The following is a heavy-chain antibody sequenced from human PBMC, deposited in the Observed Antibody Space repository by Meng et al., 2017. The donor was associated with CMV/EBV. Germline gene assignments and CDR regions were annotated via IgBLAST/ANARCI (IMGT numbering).Heavy chain of an antibody. V-gene: IGHV4-39*07. CDR3: ARDVWSIFGVVIKEVGMDV. CDR2: IYYSGST. J-gene: IGHJ6*02. CDR1: GGSISSSSYY. D-gene: IGHD3-3*01. Sequence: SETLSLTCTVSGGSISSSSYYWGWIRQPPGKGLEWIGSIYYSGSTYYNPSLKSRVTIPVDTSKKQFSLKLSSVTAADTAVYYCARDVWSIFGVVIKEVGMDVWGQGTTVTVSS.